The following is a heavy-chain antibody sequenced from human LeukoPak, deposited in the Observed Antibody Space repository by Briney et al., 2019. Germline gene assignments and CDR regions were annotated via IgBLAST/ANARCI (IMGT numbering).Heavy chain of an antibody. Sequence: SQTLSLTCTVSGGSISSGDYYWSWIRQPPGKGLVWIGYIYYSGSTYYNPSLKSRVTISVDTSKNQFSLKLSSVTAADTAVYYCARETLGASDNWFDPWGQGTLVTVSS. D-gene: IGHD1-26*01. CDR1: GGSISSGDYY. CDR2: IYYSGST. V-gene: IGHV4-30-4*01. CDR3: ARETLGASDNWFDP. J-gene: IGHJ5*02.